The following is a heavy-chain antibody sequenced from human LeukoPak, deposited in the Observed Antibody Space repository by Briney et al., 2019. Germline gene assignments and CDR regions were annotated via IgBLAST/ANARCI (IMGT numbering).Heavy chain of an antibody. CDR3: VGVILTGYLYFDY. CDR2: IYHSGST. J-gene: IGHJ4*02. D-gene: IGHD3-9*01. Sequence: SETLSLTCTVSGGSISTYYWSWIRQPPGKGLEWIGSIYHSGSTYYNPSLKSRVTISVDTSKNQFSLKLSSVTAADTAVYYCVGVILTGYLYFDYWGQGTLVTVSS. V-gene: IGHV4-59*04. CDR1: GGSISTYY.